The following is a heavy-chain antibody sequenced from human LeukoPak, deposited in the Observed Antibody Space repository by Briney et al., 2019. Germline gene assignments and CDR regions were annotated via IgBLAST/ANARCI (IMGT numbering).Heavy chain of an antibody. CDR3: ARSLEYCSGGSCSHHDAFDI. Sequence: PGGSLRLSCAASGFTFDDYGMSWVRQAPGKGLEWVSGINWNGGSTGYADSVKGRFTISRDNAKNSLYLQMNSLRAEDTALYYCARSLEYCSGGSCSHHDAFDIWGQGTMVTVSS. D-gene: IGHD2-15*01. J-gene: IGHJ3*02. CDR2: INWNGGST. V-gene: IGHV3-20*04. CDR1: GFTFDDYG.